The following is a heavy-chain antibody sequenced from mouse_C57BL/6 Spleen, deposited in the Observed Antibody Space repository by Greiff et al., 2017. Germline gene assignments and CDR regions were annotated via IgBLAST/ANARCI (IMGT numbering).Heavy chain of an antibody. J-gene: IGHJ2*01. Sequence: QVQLQQSGAELVRPGSSVKLSCKASGYTFTSYWMHWVKQRPIQGLEWIGNIDPSDRETHYNQKFKEKATLNVDKSPSTAYMQLSGRTCEESAVYYCARGLSSYFYYWGQSTTLTVSS. V-gene: IGHV1-52*01. CDR1: GYTFTSYW. CDR2: IDPSDRET. D-gene: IGHD3-1*01. CDR3: ARGLSSYFYY.